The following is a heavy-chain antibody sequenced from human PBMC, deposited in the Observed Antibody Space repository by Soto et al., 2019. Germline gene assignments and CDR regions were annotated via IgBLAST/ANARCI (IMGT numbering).Heavy chain of an antibody. V-gene: IGHV3-23*01. CDR2: ISSRGST. CDR1: AFTFNNYG. J-gene: IGHJ4*02. Sequence: EVQLLESGGGLVQPGGSLRLSCVASAFTFNNYGMSWVRQAPGKGLEWVSAISSRGSTFFADSVKGRFTISRDNSQNTLFLQMNSLRVEVTAIYYCAKENSGFENWGQGTLVTVSS. CDR3: AKENSGFEN. D-gene: IGHD5-12*01.